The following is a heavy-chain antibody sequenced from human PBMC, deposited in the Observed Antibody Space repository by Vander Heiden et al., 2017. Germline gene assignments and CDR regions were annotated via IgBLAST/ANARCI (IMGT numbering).Heavy chain of an antibody. D-gene: IGHD6-19*01. V-gene: IGHV4-59*01. CDR1: GGSISSYY. CDR2: IYYSGST. J-gene: IGHJ4*02. Sequence: QVQLQESGPGLVKPSETLSLTCTVPGGSISSYYWSWIRQPPGKGLEWIGYIYYSGSTNYNPCLKSRVTISVDTSKNQFSLKLSSVTAADTAVYYCARDRPYSSDQGIWGQGTLVTVSS. CDR3: ARDRPYSSDQGI.